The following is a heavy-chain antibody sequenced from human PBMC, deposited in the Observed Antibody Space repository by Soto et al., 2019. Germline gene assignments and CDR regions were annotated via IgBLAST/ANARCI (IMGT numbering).Heavy chain of an antibody. CDR3: ARDPLQLDAFDI. J-gene: IGHJ3*02. D-gene: IGHD1-1*01. CDR2: IYSGGST. V-gene: IGHV3-53*01. CDR1: RFTVSSNY. Sequence: EGSLRLSCAASRFTVSSNYMSWVRQAPGKGLEWVSVIYSGGSTYYADSVKGRFTISRDNSKNTLYLQMNSLRAEDTAVYYCARDPLQLDAFDIWGQGTMVTVSS.